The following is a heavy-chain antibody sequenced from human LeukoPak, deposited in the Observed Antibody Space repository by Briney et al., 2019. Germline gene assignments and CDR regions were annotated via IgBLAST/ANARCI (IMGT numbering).Heavy chain of an antibody. CDR1: GYTFTGYY. V-gene: IGHV1-2*02. CDR2: INPNSGGT. CDR3: ARAEYDFWSGYYPGVDYYYMDV. J-gene: IGHJ6*03. D-gene: IGHD3-3*01. Sequence: ASVKVSCKASGYTFTGYYKHWVRQAPGQGLEWMGWINPNSGGTNYAQKFQGRVTMTRDTSISTAYMELSRLRSDDTAVYYCARAEYDFWSGYYPGVDYYYMDVWGKGTTVTVSS.